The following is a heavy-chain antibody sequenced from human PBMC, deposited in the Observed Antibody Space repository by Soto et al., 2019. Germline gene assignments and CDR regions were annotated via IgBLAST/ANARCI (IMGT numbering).Heavy chain of an antibody. D-gene: IGHD3-3*01. V-gene: IGHV4-38-2*01. Sequence: SETLSLTCAVSGYSINSGYYWGWIRQPPGKGLEWIGSIYHSGSTYYNPSLKSRVTISVDTSKNQFSLKLSSVTAADTAVYYCARGYYDFWSGYYMDWFDPWGQGTLVTVSS. CDR3: ARGYYDFWSGYYMDWFDP. CDR1: GYSINSGYY. J-gene: IGHJ5*02. CDR2: IYHSGST.